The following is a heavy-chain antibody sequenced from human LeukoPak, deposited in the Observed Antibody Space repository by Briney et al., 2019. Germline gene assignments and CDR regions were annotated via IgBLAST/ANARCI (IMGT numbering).Heavy chain of an antibody. V-gene: IGHV3-48*03. Sequence: SGGSLRLSCAASGFPVNKYEMHWVRQAPGKGLEWVSYIDAGATSTNYADSVWGRFTLSGDNAQNSVHFQMNSLRDEDTAVYYCVRGRLLRSTKYFDYWGQGALVTVSS. J-gene: IGHJ4*02. CDR1: GFPVNKYE. D-gene: IGHD2-21*02. CDR3: VRGRLLRSTKYFDY. CDR2: IDAGATST.